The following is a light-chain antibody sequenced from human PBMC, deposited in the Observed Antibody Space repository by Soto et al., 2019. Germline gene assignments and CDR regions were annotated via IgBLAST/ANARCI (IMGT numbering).Light chain of an antibody. Sequence: QSALTQPPSASGSPGQSVTISCTGTSSDVGGYNYVSWYQQHPGKAPKLMIYEVIKRPSGVPDRFSGSKSGNTASLTVSGLQAEDEADYYCSSYAGRNNNVCGNVTKVSVL. J-gene: IGLJ1*01. CDR2: EVI. V-gene: IGLV2-8*01. CDR3: SSYAGRNNNV. CDR1: SSDVGGYNY.